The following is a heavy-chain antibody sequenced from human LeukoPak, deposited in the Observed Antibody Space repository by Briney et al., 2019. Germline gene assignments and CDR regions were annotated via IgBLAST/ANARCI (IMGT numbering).Heavy chain of an antibody. CDR3: GATDCSGGSCYGRYYYYYYMDV. V-gene: IGHV1-69*05. Sequence: VASVTVSCTASGGTFSSYAISWVRQAPGQGLEWMGGIIPIFGTANYAQKFQGRVTITTDESTSTAYMELSSLRSEDTAVYYCGATDCSGGSCYGRYYYYYYMDVWGKGTTVTVSS. CDR2: IIPIFGTA. CDR1: GGTFSSYA. J-gene: IGHJ6*03. D-gene: IGHD2-15*01.